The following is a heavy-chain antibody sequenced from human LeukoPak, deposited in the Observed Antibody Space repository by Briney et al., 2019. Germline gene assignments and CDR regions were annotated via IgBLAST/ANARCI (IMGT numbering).Heavy chain of an antibody. CDR3: ARTYYYDSSGYYWRPYYFDY. CDR2: IYYSGST. CDR1: GGSLSGSY. D-gene: IGHD3-22*01. Sequence: SETLSLTCAVYGGSLSGSYWSWIRQPPGKGLEWIGYIYYSGSTNYNPSLKSRVTISVDTSKNQFSLKLSSVTAADTAVYYCARTYYYDSSGYYWRPYYFDYWGQGTLVTVSS. V-gene: IGHV4-59*01. J-gene: IGHJ4*02.